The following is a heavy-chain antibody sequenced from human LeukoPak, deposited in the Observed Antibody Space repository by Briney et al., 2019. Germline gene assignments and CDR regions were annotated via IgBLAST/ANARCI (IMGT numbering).Heavy chain of an antibody. D-gene: IGHD3-22*01. CDR2: IYYSGST. CDR3: ARAKYYYDSSGYYY. CDR1: GGSISSYY. Sequence: SETLSLTCTVSGGSISSYYWSWIRQPPGKGLEWIGYIYYSGSTNYNPSLKSRVTISVDTSKNQFSLKLSFVTAADTAVYYCARAKYYYDSSGYYYWGQGTLVTVSS. V-gene: IGHV4-59*01. J-gene: IGHJ4*02.